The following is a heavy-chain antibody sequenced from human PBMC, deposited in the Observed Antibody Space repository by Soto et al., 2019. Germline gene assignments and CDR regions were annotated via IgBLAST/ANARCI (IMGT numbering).Heavy chain of an antibody. V-gene: IGHV3-11*01. CDR1: GFTFSDYY. CDR3: ARDGKAFSDCCGDCYSDY. J-gene: IGHJ4*02. D-gene: IGHD2-21*02. CDR2: ISSSGSTI. Sequence: GGSLRLSCAASGFTFSDYYMSWIRQAPGKGLEWVSYISSSGSTIYYADSVKGRFTISRDNAKNSLYLQMNSLRAEDTAVYYCARDGKAFSDCCGDCYSDYWGQGTLVTVSS.